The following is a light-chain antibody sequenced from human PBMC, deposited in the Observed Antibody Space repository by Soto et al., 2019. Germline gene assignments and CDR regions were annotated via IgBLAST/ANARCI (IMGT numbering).Light chain of an antibody. Sequence: QLTQYPSSLSASVGDRVTITCLASQDVSRYLAWYQQKAGKAPKLLIYGASTLQSGVPSRFSGFGSGTEFTLTISSLQPEDFATYHCQQLQRTPFTFGPGTTVDV. CDR3: QQLQRTPFT. CDR1: QDVSRY. V-gene: IGKV1-9*01. J-gene: IGKJ3*01. CDR2: GAS.